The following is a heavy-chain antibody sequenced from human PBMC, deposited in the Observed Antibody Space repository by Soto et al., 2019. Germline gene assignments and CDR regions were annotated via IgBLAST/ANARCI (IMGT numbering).Heavy chain of an antibody. D-gene: IGHD3-16*01. CDR1: GFTFSSHA. Sequence: AGGSLRLSCASSGFTFSSHAMSWVRQAPGKGLEWVSAISGSGGSTYYADSVKGRFTISRDNSKNTLYLQMNSLRAEDTAVYYCAKEVGSSIMITFGGVGPDDYWGQGTLVTVSS. CDR3: AKEVGSSIMITFGGVGPDDY. CDR2: ISGSGGST. V-gene: IGHV3-23*01. J-gene: IGHJ4*02.